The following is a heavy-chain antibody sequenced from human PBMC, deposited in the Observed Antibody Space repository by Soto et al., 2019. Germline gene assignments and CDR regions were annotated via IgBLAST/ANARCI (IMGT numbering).Heavy chain of an antibody. V-gene: IGHV5-51*01. Sequence: SLKISCKGSGYSFTSYWIGWVRQMPGKGLEWMGIIYPGDSDTRYSPSFQGQVTISADKSISTAYLQWSSLKASDTAMYYCARHVDTAMVDYYYYGMDVWGQGTTVTVSS. CDR1: GYSFTSYW. CDR2: IYPGDSDT. J-gene: IGHJ6*02. CDR3: ARHVDTAMVDYYYYGMDV. D-gene: IGHD5-18*01.